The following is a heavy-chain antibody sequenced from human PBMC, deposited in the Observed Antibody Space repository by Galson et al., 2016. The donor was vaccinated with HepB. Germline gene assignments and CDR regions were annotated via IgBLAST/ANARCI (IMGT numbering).Heavy chain of an antibody. CDR3: ARCGEIRFLEGGFDI. V-gene: IGHV1-69*13. CDR2: VIAMSGTT. D-gene: IGHD3-3*01. CDR1: GGTFRKYA. Sequence: SVKVSCKASGGTFRKYAISWVRQAPGQGLEWMGGVIAMSGTTYYAQKFKGRVTFIADESKSTAYMELSSLRSEDTAVYFCARCGEIRFLEGGFDIWGQGTTVTVSS. J-gene: IGHJ3*02.